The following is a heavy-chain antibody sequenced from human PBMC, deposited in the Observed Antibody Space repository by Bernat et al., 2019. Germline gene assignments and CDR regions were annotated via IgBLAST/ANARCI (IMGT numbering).Heavy chain of an antibody. CDR2: ISYDGSNK. CDR1: GFTFSSYA. CDR3: GRGLGGGGGSSSELDY. D-gene: IGHD6-6*01. Sequence: QVQLVESGGGVVQPGRSLRLSCAASGFTFSSYAMHWVRQAPGKGLEWVAVISYDGSNKYYADSGKGRFTISRDNSKNTLYLQMNSRRAEDRAVYYWGRGLGGGGGSSSELDYWGQGTLVTVSS. J-gene: IGHJ4*02. V-gene: IGHV3-30-3*01.